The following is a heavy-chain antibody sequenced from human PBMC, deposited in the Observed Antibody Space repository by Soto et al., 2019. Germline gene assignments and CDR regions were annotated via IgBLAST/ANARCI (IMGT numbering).Heavy chain of an antibody. CDR1: GFTFSSYE. CDR3: AGGEDSHGGGYFDY. D-gene: IGHD3-16*01. V-gene: IGHV3-48*03. J-gene: IGHJ4*02. CDR2: ISSSGSTI. Sequence: EVQLVESGGGLVQPGGSLRLSCAASGFTFSSYEMNWVRQAPGKGLEWVSYISSSGSTIYYADSVKGRFTISRDNAKNSLYLQMKIPIAGDRAVYYGAGGEDSHGGGYFDYWGQETLVTVSS.